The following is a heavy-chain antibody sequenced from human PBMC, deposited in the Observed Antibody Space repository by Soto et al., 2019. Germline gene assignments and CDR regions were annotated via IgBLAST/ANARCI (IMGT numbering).Heavy chain of an antibody. CDR3: ARPYGDYVRGYFDL. CDR2: IYSGGST. J-gene: IGHJ2*01. D-gene: IGHD4-17*01. Sequence: EVQLVESGAGLVQPGGSLRRSCAASGFTVSSNYMSWVRQAPGKALEWVSVIYSGGSTYYAASEKGRFTISRHNSKNTLYLPMNSLRAEDTAVYYWARPYGDYVRGYFDLWGRGTLVTVSS. CDR1: GFTVSSNY. V-gene: IGHV3-53*04.